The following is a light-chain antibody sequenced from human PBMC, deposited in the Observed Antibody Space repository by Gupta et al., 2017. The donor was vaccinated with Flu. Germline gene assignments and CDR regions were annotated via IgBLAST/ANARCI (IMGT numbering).Light chain of an antibody. CDR1: GGNFCTSH. V-gene: IGLV6-57*01. CDR2: EDS. Sequence: FMLTQPHSVSESPGKTVTISCTPSGGNFCTSHVQWYQQRPGSSPSLLIYEDSQRPFGISSRFAASIDRSSNSASLTISALEPDDEDDYYCQSDDGTTVVFGGGTRLTVL. CDR3: QSDDGTTVV. J-gene: IGLJ2*01.